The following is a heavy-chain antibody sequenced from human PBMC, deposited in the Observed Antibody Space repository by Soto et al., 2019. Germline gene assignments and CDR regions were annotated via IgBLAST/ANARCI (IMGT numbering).Heavy chain of an antibody. J-gene: IGHJ4*02. CDR3: ARGIWFGEVLEVQQSVCDY. CDR2: ISSSSSYT. V-gene: IGHV3-11*06. Sequence: QVQLVESGGGLVKPGGSLRLSCAASGFTCSDYYMSWIRQAPGKGLEWVSYISSSSSYTNYADSVKGRFTISRDNAKNSLYLQMNSLRAEDTAVYSCARGIWFGEVLEVQQSVCDYWGQGTLVTVSS. CDR1: GFTCSDYY. D-gene: IGHD3-10*01.